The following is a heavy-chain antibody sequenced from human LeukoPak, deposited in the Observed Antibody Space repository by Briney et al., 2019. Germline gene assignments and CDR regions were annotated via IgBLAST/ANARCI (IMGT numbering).Heavy chain of an antibody. J-gene: IGHJ4*02. CDR1: GFTFSNYA. V-gene: IGHV3-23*01. D-gene: IGHD4-23*01. Sequence: GGSPRLSCAASGFTFSNYAMTWVRQAPGKGLEWLSAMSGSGANTYYADSVKGRFTISRDNSKNTLFLQMNSLRGEDTAIYYCAKNRGDYGGTGGDYWGQGTLVTVSS. CDR2: MSGSGANT. CDR3: AKNRGDYGGTGGDY.